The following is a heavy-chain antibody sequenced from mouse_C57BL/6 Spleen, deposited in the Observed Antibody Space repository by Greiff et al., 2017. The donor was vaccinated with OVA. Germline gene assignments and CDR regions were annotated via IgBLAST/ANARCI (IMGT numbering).Heavy chain of an antibody. D-gene: IGHD1-1*01. Sequence: VQLQQPGAELVKPGASVKLSCKASGYTFTSYWMQWVKQRPGQGLEWIGEIDPSDSYTNYNQKFKGKATLTVDTSSSTAYMQLSSLTSEDSAVYYCARGTVSYAMDYWGQGTSVTVSS. J-gene: IGHJ4*01. CDR1: GYTFTSYW. CDR3: ARGTVSYAMDY. CDR2: IDPSDSYT. V-gene: IGHV1-50*01.